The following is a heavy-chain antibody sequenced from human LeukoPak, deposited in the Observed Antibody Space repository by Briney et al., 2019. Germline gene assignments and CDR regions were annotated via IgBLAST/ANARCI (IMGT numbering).Heavy chain of an antibody. Sequence: PSETLSLTCTVSGGSITSYYWSWIRQPPGKVLEWIGYIYYSGSTNYNPSLKSRVTISVDTSKNQLSLKLSSVTAADTAVYYCARIGSSWNFDFDYWGQGTLVTVSS. CDR3: ARIGSSWNFDFDY. CDR1: GGSITSYY. D-gene: IGHD6-13*01. J-gene: IGHJ4*02. V-gene: IGHV4-59*01. CDR2: IYYSGST.